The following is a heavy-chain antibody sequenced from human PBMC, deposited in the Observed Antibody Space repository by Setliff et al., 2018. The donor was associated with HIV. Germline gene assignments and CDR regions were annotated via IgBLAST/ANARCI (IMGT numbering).Heavy chain of an antibody. CDR1: GDSIKDYY. CDR3: ARGAGAFGAKLDS. V-gene: IGHV4-59*01. J-gene: IGHJ4*02. Sequence: SETLSLTCNVSGDSIKDYYWSWIRQPPGKGLEWLGYMSFSANSNYNPSLKNRITIPIATSKNQFSLRLKSVTAADAAIYYCARGAGAFGAKLDSWGQGSLVTVSS. D-gene: IGHD3-10*01. CDR2: MSFSANS.